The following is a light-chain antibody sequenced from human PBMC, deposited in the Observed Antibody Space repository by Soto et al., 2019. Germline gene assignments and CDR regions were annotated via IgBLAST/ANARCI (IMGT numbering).Light chain of an antibody. J-gene: IGKJ5*01. Sequence: EIVLTQSPGTLSLSPGERATLSCRASQSVSSNLAWYQQKPGQAPRLLIYGASTRATGIPARFSGSVSGTEFTLTISSLQSEDFAVYYCQQYNNWPIAFGQGTRLEIK. CDR2: GAS. CDR3: QQYNNWPIA. V-gene: IGKV3-15*01. CDR1: QSVSSN.